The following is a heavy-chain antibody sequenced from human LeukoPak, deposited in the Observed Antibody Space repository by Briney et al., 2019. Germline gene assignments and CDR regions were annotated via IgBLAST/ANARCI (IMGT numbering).Heavy chain of an antibody. CDR1: GFTFSSYE. V-gene: IGHV3-48*03. CDR3: ARDYSNYIVNWFDP. CDR2: ISSSGSTI. D-gene: IGHD4-11*01. J-gene: IGHJ5*02. Sequence: TGGSLRLSCAASGFTFSSYEMNWVRQAPGKGLEWVSYISSSGSTIYYADSVKGRFTISRDNAKNSLYLQMNSLRAEDTAVYYCARDYSNYIVNWFDPWGQGTLVTVSS.